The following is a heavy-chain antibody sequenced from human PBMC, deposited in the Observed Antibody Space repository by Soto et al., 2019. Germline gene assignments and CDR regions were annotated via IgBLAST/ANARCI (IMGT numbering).Heavy chain of an antibody. J-gene: IGHJ4*02. CDR3: ARRCYDILTGSYYFDY. V-gene: IGHV1-69*12. CDR2: IIPIFGTA. D-gene: IGHD3-9*01. Sequence: QVQLVQSGAEVKKPGSSVKVSCKASGGTFSSYAISWVRQAPGQGLEWMGGIIPIFGTANYAQKFQGRVTITADDSTSTAYMELSSLRSEDTAVYYCARRCYDILTGSYYFDYWGQGTLVTVSS. CDR1: GGTFSSYA.